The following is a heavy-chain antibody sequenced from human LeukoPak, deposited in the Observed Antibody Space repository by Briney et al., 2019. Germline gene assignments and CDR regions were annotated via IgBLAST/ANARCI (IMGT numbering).Heavy chain of an antibody. J-gene: IGHJ4*02. CDR2: ISAYNGNT. V-gene: IGHV1-18*01. Sequence: ASVKVSCKASGYTFTSYGISWVRQAPGQGLEWMGWISAYNGNTNYAQKVQGRVTMTTDTSTSTAYMELRSLRSDDTAVYYCARMDRDMINSSGEWVTDYWGQGTLVTVSS. D-gene: IGHD6-19*01. CDR3: ARMDRDMINSSGEWVTDY. CDR1: GYTFTSYG.